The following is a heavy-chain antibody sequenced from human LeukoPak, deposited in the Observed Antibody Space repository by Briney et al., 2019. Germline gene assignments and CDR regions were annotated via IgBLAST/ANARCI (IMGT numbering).Heavy chain of an antibody. V-gene: IGHV3-21*01. CDR2: ISSSSSYI. CDR3: ARASLGGTHNWFDP. CDR1: GFTFSSYS. Sequence: GGSLRLSCAASGFTFSSYSMNWVRQAPGKGLEWVSSISSSSSYIYYADSVKGRFAISRDNAKNSLYLQMNSLRAEDTAVYYCARASLGGTHNWFDPWGQGTLVTVSS. J-gene: IGHJ5*02. D-gene: IGHD1-7*01.